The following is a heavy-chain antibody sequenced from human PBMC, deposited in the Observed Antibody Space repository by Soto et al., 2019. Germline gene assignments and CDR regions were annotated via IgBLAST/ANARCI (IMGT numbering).Heavy chain of an antibody. CDR2: IWYDGSNK. D-gene: IGHD6-25*01. Sequence: PGGSLRLSCAASGFTFSSYGMHWVRQAPGKGLEWVAVIWYDGSNKYYADSVKGRFTISRDNSKNTLYLQMNSLRAEDTAVYYCARGRAAKVVFDYWGQGTLVTVSS. J-gene: IGHJ4*02. CDR3: ARGRAAKVVFDY. CDR1: GFTFSSYG. V-gene: IGHV3-33*01.